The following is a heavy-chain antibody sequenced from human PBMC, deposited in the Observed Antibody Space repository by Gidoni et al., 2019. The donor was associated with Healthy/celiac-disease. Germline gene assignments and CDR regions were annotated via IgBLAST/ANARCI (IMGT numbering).Heavy chain of an antibody. CDR3: ARDRYYDSSGYFDLNWFDP. Sequence: QLQLQESGPGLVKPSETLSLTCTVSGGSLSSSSYYWGWIRQPPGKGLEWIGSIYYSGSTYYNPYLKSRVTISVDTSKNQFSLKLSSVTAADTAVYYCARDRYYDSSGYFDLNWFDPWGQGTLVTVSS. J-gene: IGHJ5*02. CDR2: IYYSGST. D-gene: IGHD3-22*01. CDR1: GGSLSSSSYY. V-gene: IGHV4-39*07.